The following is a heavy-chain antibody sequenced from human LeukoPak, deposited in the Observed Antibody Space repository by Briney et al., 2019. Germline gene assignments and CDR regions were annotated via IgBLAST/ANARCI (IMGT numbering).Heavy chain of an antibody. D-gene: IGHD2-2*01. V-gene: IGHV3-23*01. Sequence: GGSLRLSCAASGFIFSDYAMSWVRQAPGKGLEWVSGISASGASTYYADSVKGRFTISRDKSTEKLYLQMNSLRAEDTAVYFCAKGDCSSTNCYPDYWGQGILVTVSS. CDR3: AKGDCSSTNCYPDY. J-gene: IGHJ4*02. CDR2: ISASGAST. CDR1: GFIFSDYA.